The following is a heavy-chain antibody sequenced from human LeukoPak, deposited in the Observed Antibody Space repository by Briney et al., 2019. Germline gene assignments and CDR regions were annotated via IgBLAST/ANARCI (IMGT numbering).Heavy chain of an antibody. Sequence: ASVKVSCKASGYTFTGYYMHWVRQAPGQGLEWMGWINPNSGGTNYAQKFQGRVTMTRDTSISTAYMELSRLRSDDTAVYYCARDHGRSYYCWFDPWGQGTLVTVSS. CDR2: INPNSGGT. CDR1: GYTFTGYY. D-gene: IGHD1-26*01. V-gene: IGHV1-2*02. CDR3: ARDHGRSYYCWFDP. J-gene: IGHJ5*02.